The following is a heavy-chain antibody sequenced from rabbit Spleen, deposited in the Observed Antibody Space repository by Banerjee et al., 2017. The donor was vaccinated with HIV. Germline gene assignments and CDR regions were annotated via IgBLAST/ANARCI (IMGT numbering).Heavy chain of an antibody. Sequence: QSLAESGGGLVQPVGSLTLTCTASGFSFSAGYYMCWVRQAPGKGLEWIACIHGGRKNNTYYASWGKGRFTIAKTSAPTVTLQMTRLTVADTATYFCARCYAGYGDFGYAAMWGPGTLVTVS. J-gene: IGHJ4*01. CDR2: IHGGRKNNT. V-gene: IGHV1S40*01. D-gene: IGHD7-1*01. CDR3: ARCYAGYGDFGYAAM. CDR1: GFSFSAGYY.